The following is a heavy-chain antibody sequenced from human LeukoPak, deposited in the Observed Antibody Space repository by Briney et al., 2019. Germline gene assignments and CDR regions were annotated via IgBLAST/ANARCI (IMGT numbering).Heavy chain of an antibody. CDR3: ARDRDYGDYNTQDLFVY. D-gene: IGHD4-17*01. CDR2: ISAYNGNT. Sequence: ASVEVSCKASGYTFTNYDINWVRQAPGQGLEWMGWISAYNGNTNYAQRLQGRVTMTTDTSTSTAYMELRSLRSDDTAVYYCARDRDYGDYNTQDLFVYWGQGTLVTVSS. V-gene: IGHV1-18*01. J-gene: IGHJ4*02. CDR1: GYTFTNYD.